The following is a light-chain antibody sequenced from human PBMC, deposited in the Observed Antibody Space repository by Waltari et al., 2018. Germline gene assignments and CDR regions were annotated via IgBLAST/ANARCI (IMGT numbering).Light chain of an antibody. Sequence: SSELTPDPAVSVALGQTVRITCQGASLRTSYASWCQQKSGQAPILVLFGKNKRPSGIPDRFSGYNSETTTSLTITGAQAEDEADYYCSSRDSSASHVLFAGGTKLTVL. V-gene: IGLV3-19*01. CDR3: SSRDSSASHVL. CDR1: SLRTSY. CDR2: GKN. J-gene: IGLJ2*01.